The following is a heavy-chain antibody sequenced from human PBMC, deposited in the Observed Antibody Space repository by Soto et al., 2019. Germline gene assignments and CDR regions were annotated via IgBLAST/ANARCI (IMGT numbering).Heavy chain of an antibody. V-gene: IGHV4-61*01. CDR3: ARSSTMVRDIDY. J-gene: IGHJ4*02. Sequence: SETLSLTCTVSGGSVSSGSYYWSWIRQPPGKGLEWIGYIYYSGSTNYNPSLKSRVTISVDTSKNQFSLKLSSVTAADTAVYYCARSSTMVRDIDYWGQGTLVTVSS. D-gene: IGHD3-10*01. CDR1: GGSVSSGSYY. CDR2: IYYSGST.